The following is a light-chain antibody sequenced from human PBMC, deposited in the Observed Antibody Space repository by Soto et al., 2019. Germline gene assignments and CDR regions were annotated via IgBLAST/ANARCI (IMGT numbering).Light chain of an antibody. CDR3: QQYKNWPPLT. CDR1: QSVSYN. V-gene: IGKV3-15*01. Sequence: EIVMTQSPATLSVSPGETATLSCRASQSVSYNLAWYQQKPGQGPRLLIYGAFTRATGIPARCSGSGSGTEFTLTISSLQSEDFAVYYCQQYKNWPPLTFGGGTKVDIK. J-gene: IGKJ4*01. CDR2: GAF.